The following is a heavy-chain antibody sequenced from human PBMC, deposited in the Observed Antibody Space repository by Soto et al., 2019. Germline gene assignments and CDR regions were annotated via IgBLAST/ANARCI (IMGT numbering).Heavy chain of an antibody. CDR3: AKGDCSGGTCYSLVYFDY. D-gene: IGHD2-15*01. CDR2: ISGSGGST. J-gene: IGHJ4*02. Sequence: GGSLRLSCGASGFTFSSHAMGWVRQAPGKGLEWVSGISGSGGSTYYADSVKGRFTISRDNSKSTLYLQMNSLRAEETAVYYCAKGDCSGGTCYSLVYFDYWGQGTLVTVSS. V-gene: IGHV3-23*01. CDR1: GFTFSSHA.